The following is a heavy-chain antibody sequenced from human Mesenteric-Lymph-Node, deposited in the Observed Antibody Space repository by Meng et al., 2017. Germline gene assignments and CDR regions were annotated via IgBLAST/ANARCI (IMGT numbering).Heavy chain of an antibody. Sequence: GESLKISCAASGFTFSSYWMHWVRQAPGKGLVWVSRINSDGSSTSYADSVKGRFTISRDNSKNTLYLQMNSLRAEDTAVYYCARDRPAYCGGDCYSIGAFDIWGQGTMVTVSS. J-gene: IGHJ3*02. CDR1: GFTFSSYW. V-gene: IGHV3-74*01. CDR2: INSDGSST. D-gene: IGHD2-21*02. CDR3: ARDRPAYCGGDCYSIGAFDI.